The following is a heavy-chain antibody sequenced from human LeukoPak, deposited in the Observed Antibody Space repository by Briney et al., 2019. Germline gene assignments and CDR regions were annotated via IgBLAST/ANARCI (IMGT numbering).Heavy chain of an antibody. CDR3: ARGTNYRTAGYSSGWVFGPTDA. V-gene: IGHV1-69*01. Sequence: GSSVKVSCKASGGTFSSYAISWVRQAPGQGLEWMGGIIPIFGTANYAQKFQGRATITADESTSTAYMELSSLRSEDTAVYYCARGTNYRTAGYSSGWVFGPTDAWGQGTLVTVSS. CDR1: GGTFSSYA. J-gene: IGHJ5*02. D-gene: IGHD6-19*01. CDR2: IIPIFGTA.